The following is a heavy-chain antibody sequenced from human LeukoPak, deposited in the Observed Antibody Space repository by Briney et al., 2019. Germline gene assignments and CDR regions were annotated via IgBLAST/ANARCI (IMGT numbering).Heavy chain of an antibody. J-gene: IGHJ5*02. Sequence: ASVKVSCEASGYTFTGYYMHWVRQAPGQGLEWMGWINPNSGGTNYAQKFQGRVTMTEDTSTDTAYMELSSLRSEDTAVYYCATALSAWGQGTLVTVSS. CDR1: GYTFTGYY. D-gene: IGHD3-16*02. CDR3: ATALSA. CDR2: INPNSGGT. V-gene: IGHV1-2*02.